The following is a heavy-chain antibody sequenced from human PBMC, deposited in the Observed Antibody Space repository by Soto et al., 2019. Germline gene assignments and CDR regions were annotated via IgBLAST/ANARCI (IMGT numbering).Heavy chain of an antibody. Sequence: EVQLLESGGGLVQPGGSLRLSCAASGFTFSNYAMIWVRQAPGKGLEWVSGISGSGGSPYYADSVKGRFTISRDNSKNTLYLQVNSLRAEDTDVYYCAKGPLDYGSRPEYWGQGTLVTVSS. J-gene: IGHJ4*02. CDR2: ISGSGGSP. CDR3: AKGPLDYGSRPEY. CDR1: GFTFSNYA. V-gene: IGHV3-23*01. D-gene: IGHD3-10*01.